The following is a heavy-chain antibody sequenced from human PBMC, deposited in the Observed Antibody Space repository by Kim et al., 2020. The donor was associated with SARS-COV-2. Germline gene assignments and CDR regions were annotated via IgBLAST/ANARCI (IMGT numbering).Heavy chain of an antibody. CDR3: ARDLNLNDYGDYRSFYYYYGMDV. V-gene: IGHV1-18*01. D-gene: IGHD4-17*01. CDR1: GYTFTSYG. Sequence: ASVKVSCKASGYTFTSYGISWVRQAPGQGLEWMGWISAYNGNTNYARKLQGRVTMTTDTSTSTAYMELRSLRSDDTAVYYCARDLNLNDYGDYRSFYYYYGMDVWGQGTTVTVSS. J-gene: IGHJ6*02. CDR2: ISAYNGNT.